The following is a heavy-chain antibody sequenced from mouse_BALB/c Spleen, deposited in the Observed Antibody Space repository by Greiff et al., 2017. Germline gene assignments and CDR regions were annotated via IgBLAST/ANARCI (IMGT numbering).Heavy chain of an antibody. Sequence: DVHLVESGPGLVKPSQSLSLTCTVTGYSITSDYAWNWIRQFPGNKLEWMGYISYSGSTSYNPSLKSRISITRDTSKNQFFLQLNSVTTEDTATYYCARSGYDNYAMDYWGQGTSVTVSS. CDR2: ISYSGST. CDR1: GYSITSDYA. V-gene: IGHV3-2*02. D-gene: IGHD2-14*01. CDR3: ARSGYDNYAMDY. J-gene: IGHJ4*01.